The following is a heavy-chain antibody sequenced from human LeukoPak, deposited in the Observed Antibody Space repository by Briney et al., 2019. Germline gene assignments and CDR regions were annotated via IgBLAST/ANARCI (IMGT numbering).Heavy chain of an antibody. CDR2: ISGSGTYI. CDR3: ARAGYTDSFGYYYYYMDV. V-gene: IGHV3-21*01. J-gene: IGHJ6*03. CDR1: GFTFSSYS. Sequence: GGSLRLSCAASGFTFSSYSMNWVRQAPGKGLEWVSSISGSGTYIYYADSVQGRFTISRDNAKNSLYLQMNSLRAEDTAVYYCARAGYTDSFGYYYYYMDVWAKGTMVTVSS. D-gene: IGHD5-24*01.